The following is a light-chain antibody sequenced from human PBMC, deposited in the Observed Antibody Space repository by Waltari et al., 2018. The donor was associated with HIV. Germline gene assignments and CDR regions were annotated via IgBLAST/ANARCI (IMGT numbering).Light chain of an antibody. CDR1: QSVSSN. CDR3: QQYNNWPRT. J-gene: IGKJ2*01. Sequence: EIVMTQPPVTLSVSPGERATLSCRASQSVSSNLAWYQQKPGQAPRLLIYGASTRATGIPARFSGSGSGTEFTLTISSLQSEDFAVYYCQQYNNWPRTFGQGTKLEIK. V-gene: IGKV3-15*01. CDR2: GAS.